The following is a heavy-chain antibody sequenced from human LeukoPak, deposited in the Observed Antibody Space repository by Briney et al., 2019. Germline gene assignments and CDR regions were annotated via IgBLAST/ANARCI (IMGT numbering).Heavy chain of an antibody. J-gene: IGHJ4*02. Sequence: SETLSLTCTVSGGSISSSSYYWGWIRQPPGKGLEWIGSIYYSGSTYYNPSLKSRVTISVDTSKNQFSLKLSSVTAADTAVYYCARIVGASDYRGQGTLATVSS. CDR2: IYYSGST. CDR1: GGSISSSSYY. V-gene: IGHV4-39*01. CDR3: ARIVGASDY. D-gene: IGHD1-26*01.